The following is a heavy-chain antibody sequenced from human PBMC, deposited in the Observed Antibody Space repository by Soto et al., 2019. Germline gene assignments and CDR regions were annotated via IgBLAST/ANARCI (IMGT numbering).Heavy chain of an antibody. J-gene: IGHJ4*02. Sequence: GGSLRLSCAASGFTFSSYGMHWVRQAPGKGLEWVAVIWYDGSNKYYADSVKGRFTISRDNSKNTLYLQMNSLRAEDTAVYYCARDHYYYDNPEPHFDYWGQGTLVTVSS. CDR3: ARDHYYYDNPEPHFDY. D-gene: IGHD3-22*01. CDR1: GFTFSSYG. V-gene: IGHV3-33*01. CDR2: IWYDGSNK.